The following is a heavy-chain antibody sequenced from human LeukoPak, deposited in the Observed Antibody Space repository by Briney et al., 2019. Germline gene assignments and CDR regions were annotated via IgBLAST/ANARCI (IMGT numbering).Heavy chain of an antibody. CDR2: ISSSGSTI. CDR1: GFTFSDYY. CDR3: ASGHSPWPRGIAFDI. V-gene: IGHV3-11*01. J-gene: IGHJ3*02. Sequence: GGSLRLSCATSGFTFSDYYMIWIRQAPGKGLEWVSYISSSGSTIYYADSVKGRFTISRDNARNSLYLQMNSLRAEDTAVYYCASGHSPWPRGIAFDIWGQGTMVTVSS. D-gene: IGHD6-13*01.